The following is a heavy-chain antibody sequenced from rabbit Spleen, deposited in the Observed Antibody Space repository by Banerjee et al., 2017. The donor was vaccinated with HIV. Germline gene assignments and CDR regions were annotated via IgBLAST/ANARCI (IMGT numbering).Heavy chain of an antibody. V-gene: IGHV1S45*01. Sequence: QEQLEESGGGLVQPEGSLTLTCKASGIDFSSIYYMCWVRQAPGKGLEWIACIDAGSSGSTAYANWVNGRFTISKTSSTTVTLQMTSLTAADTATYFCARRGIGFNLWGPGTLVTVS. CDR3: ARRGIGFNL. CDR2: IDAGSSGST. D-gene: IGHD1-1*01. J-gene: IGHJ4*01. CDR1: GIDFSSIYY.